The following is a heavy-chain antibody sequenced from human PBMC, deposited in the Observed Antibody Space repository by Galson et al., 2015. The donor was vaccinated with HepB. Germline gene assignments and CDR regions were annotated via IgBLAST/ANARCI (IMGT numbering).Heavy chain of an antibody. J-gene: IGHJ5*02. CDR3: ARVLYKSSWNWFDP. D-gene: IGHD6-13*01. CDR2: INAGNGDT. V-gene: IGHV1-3*01. Sequence: SVKVSCKASGYTFTKYTLHRVRQAPGQRLEWMGWINAGNGDTKYSQKFQGRVTITRDTSASTTYMELSSLKSEDTAVYYCARVLYKSSWNWFDPWGQGTLVTVSS. CDR1: GYTFTKYT.